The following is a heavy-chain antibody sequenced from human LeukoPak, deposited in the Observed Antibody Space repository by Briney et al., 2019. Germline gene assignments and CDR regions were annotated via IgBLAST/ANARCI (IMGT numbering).Heavy chain of an antibody. CDR3: ARHLVAGLSSAFDY. J-gene: IGHJ4*02. Sequence: SETLSLTCTVPGGSISSYYWSWIRQPPGKGLEWIGYIYYSGSTNYNPSLKSRVTISVDTSKNQFSLKLSSVTAADTAVYYCARHLVAGLSSAFDYWGQGTLVTVSS. CDR2: IYYSGST. D-gene: IGHD6-19*01. CDR1: GGSISSYY. V-gene: IGHV4-59*08.